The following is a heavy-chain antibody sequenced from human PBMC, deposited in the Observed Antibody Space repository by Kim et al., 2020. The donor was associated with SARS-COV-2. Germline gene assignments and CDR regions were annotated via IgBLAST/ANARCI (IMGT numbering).Heavy chain of an antibody. CDR2: ISYDGSNK. CDR1: GFTFSSYG. Sequence: GGSLRLSCAASGFTFSSYGMHWVRQAPGKGLEWVAVISYDGSNKYYADSVKGRFTISRDNSKNTLYLQMNSLRAEDTAVYYCAKVKSIYSSSWYFDYWGQGTLVTVSS. CDR3: AKVKSIYSSSWYFDY. V-gene: IGHV3-30*18. J-gene: IGHJ4*02. D-gene: IGHD6-13*01.